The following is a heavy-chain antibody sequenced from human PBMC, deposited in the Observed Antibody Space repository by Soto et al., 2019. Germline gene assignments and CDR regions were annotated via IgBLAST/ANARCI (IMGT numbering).Heavy chain of an antibody. Sequence: ASVKVSCKASGGTFSSYAISWVRQAPGQGLEWMGGSIPIFGAANYAQKFQGRVTITADESTSTAYMELSSLRSEDTAVYYCARQVAGNTMVRGVIRDYYYYGMGVWGQGTTVTVSS. CDR2: SIPIFGAA. D-gene: IGHD3-10*01. J-gene: IGHJ6*02. V-gene: IGHV1-69*13. CDR3: ARQVAGNTMVRGVIRDYYYYGMGV. CDR1: GGTFSSYA.